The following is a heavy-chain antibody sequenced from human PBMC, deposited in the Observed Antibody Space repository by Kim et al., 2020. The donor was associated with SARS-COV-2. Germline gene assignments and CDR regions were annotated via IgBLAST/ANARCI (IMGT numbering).Heavy chain of an antibody. CDR1: GDSVSSNTAA. V-gene: IGHV6-1*01. CDR3: TRGSYGYYVDYYYGMDL. CDR2: AYYRSKWYN. J-gene: IGHJ6*04. Sequence: SQTLSLTCAISGDSVSSNTAAWNWIRQSPSSGLEWLGRAYYRSKWYNDYAVSVKGRIIINPDTSTNHFSLQLNSVTPEDTAVYYCTRGSYGYYVDYYYGMDLWGEGATGTVSS. D-gene: IGHD4-17*01.